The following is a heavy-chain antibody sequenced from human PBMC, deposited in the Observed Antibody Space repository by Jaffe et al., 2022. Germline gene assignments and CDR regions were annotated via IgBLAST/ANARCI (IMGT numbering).Heavy chain of an antibody. CDR2: IRYDGSNK. Sequence: QVQLVESGGGVVQPGGSLRLSCAASGFTFSSYGMHWVRQAPGKGLEWVAFIRYDGSNKYYADSVKGRFTISRDNSKNTLYLQMNSLRAEDTAVYYCAKDLDYDYIWGSYRPPDYWGQGTLVTVSS. V-gene: IGHV3-30*02. CDR1: GFTFSSYG. CDR3: AKDLDYDYIWGSYRPPDY. J-gene: IGHJ4*02. D-gene: IGHD3-16*02.